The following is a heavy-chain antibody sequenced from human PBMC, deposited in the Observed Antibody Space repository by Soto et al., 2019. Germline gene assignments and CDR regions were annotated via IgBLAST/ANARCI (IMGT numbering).Heavy chain of an antibody. CDR2: ISRDGGTK. Sequence: QVQLVESGGGVVQPGRSLRLSCAASGFIVSSYGMHWVRQAPGKGLEWVAVISRDGGTKYYADSVKGRFAISKDNSRNTLFLEMNSRRGDDMAVYYCTGEVASGYWGQGTLVTVSS. D-gene: IGHD2-8*02. CDR1: GFIVSSYG. J-gene: IGHJ4*02. V-gene: IGHV3-30*03. CDR3: TGEVASGY.